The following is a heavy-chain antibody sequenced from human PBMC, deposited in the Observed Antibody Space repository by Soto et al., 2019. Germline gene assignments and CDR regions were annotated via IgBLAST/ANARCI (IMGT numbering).Heavy chain of an antibody. J-gene: IGHJ6*02. CDR3: ARDENDFWSGYYSGGYYYGMDV. CDR1: GGTFSSYA. CDR2: IIPIFGTA. V-gene: IGHV1-69*06. D-gene: IGHD3-3*01. Sequence: ALVKVSCKASGGTFSSYAISWVRQAPGQGLEWMGGIIPIFGTANYAQKFQGRVTITADKSTSTAYMELSSLRSEDTAVYYCARDENDFWSGYYSGGYYYGMDVWGQGTTVTVSS.